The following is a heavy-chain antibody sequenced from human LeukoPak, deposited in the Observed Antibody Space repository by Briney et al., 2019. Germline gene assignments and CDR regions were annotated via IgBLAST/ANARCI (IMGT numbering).Heavy chain of an antibody. Sequence: PSETLSLTCSFSGGSISNYYWSWVRQPPGKGLEWIGYIYYSGSTDYNPSLKSRVTISIDTSKNHFSLRLSSVTAAGTASYYCARGYAYGPNYYFDYWGQGTLVTVSS. CDR3: ARGYAYGPNYYFDY. V-gene: IGHV4-59*01. J-gene: IGHJ4*02. D-gene: IGHD5-18*01. CDR1: GGSISNYY. CDR2: IYYSGST.